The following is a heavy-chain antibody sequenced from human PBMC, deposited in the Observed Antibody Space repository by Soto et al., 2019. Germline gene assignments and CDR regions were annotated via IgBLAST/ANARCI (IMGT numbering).Heavy chain of an antibody. J-gene: IGHJ4*02. V-gene: IGHV3-74*03. Sequence: GGALRLSCAGSGFTFGDYCMHWGRQPPAKGPEWVTRMTGDGRTTQYAASVKRRFTASSDNAKRTVYLQLNSLRAEDTAVHYCATYEVDYVGPETLDTASS. CDR2: MTGDGRTT. CDR3: ATYEVDY. CDR1: GFTFGDYC. D-gene: IGHD3-3*01.